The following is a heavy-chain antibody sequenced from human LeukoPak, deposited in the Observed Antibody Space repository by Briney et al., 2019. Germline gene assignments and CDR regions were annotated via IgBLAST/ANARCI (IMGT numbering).Heavy chain of an antibody. CDR2: ICYSGRT. CDR1: GFPFSTYW. J-gene: IGHJ6*03. CDR3: ARPQDYYYYYMGV. Sequence: GSLRLSCAASGFPFSTYWMSWVRQAPGKGLEWIGSICYSGRTYYNPSLKSRVTISVDTSKNQFSLKLSSVTAADTAVYYCARPQDYYYYYMGVWGKGTTVTVSS. V-gene: IGHV4-4*02.